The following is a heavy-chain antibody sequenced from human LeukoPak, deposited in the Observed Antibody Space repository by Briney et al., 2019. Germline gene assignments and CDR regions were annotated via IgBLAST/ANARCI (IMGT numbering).Heavy chain of an antibody. V-gene: IGHV4-59*08. J-gene: IGHJ3*02. Sequence: PSETLSLTCTVSGGSISSYYWSWIRQPPGKGLEWLGYIYYSGSTNYNPSLKSRVTISVDTSKNQFSLKLSSVTAADTAVYYCARQWQQLVSRAFDIWGQGTMVTVSS. CDR2: IYYSGST. CDR3: ARQWQQLVSRAFDI. D-gene: IGHD6-13*01. CDR1: GGSISSYY.